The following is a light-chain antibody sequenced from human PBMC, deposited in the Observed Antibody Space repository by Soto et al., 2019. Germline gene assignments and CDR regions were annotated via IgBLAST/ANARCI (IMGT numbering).Light chain of an antibody. V-gene: IGKV3-11*01. CDR2: DAS. CDR1: QSVSSY. J-gene: IGKJ4*01. CDR3: QQRSNWPGLT. Sequence: VLAESAATVAFARRRRANITCRASQSVSSYLAWYQQKPGQAPRLLIYDASNRATGIPARFSGSGSGTDFTLTISRLEPEDLAVYYSQQRSNWPGLTFGGGTKVDIK.